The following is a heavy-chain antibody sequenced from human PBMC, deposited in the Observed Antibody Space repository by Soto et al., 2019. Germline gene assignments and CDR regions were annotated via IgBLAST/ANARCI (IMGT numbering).Heavy chain of an antibody. V-gene: IGHV3-7*03. CDR1: GFTFSSYW. CDR3: ARDSYPTYYYGSGSYYDAFDI. D-gene: IGHD3-10*01. J-gene: IGHJ3*02. Sequence: GGSLRLSCAASGFTFSSYWMSWVRQAPGKGLEWVANIKQDGSEKYYVDSVKGQFTISRDNAKNSLYLQMNSLRAEDTAVYYCARDSYPTYYYGSGSYYDAFDIWGQGTMVTVSS. CDR2: IKQDGSEK.